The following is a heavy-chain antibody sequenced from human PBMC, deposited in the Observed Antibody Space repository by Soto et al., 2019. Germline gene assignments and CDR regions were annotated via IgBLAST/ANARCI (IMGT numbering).Heavy chain of an antibody. CDR2: SYNGGNT. Sequence: SETLSLTCTVSGGSISRYFWSWIRQSAGKGMEWMGLSYNGGNTQYNPSLKTRVTMTADTCKNQFSLRLNPVTAADTTVYYCARDGRDSYGLDVWGQETTITVSS. D-gene: IGHD3-10*01. V-gene: IGHV4-4*07. J-gene: IGHJ6*02. CDR1: GGSISRYF. CDR3: ARDGRDSYGLDV.